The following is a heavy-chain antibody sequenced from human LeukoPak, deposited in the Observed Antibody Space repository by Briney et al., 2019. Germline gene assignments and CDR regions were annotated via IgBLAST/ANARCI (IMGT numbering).Heavy chain of an antibody. CDR1: GFTFSGYA. V-gene: IGHV3-23*01. D-gene: IGHD3-10*01. CDR3: AKDDTMVRGVITSTFDY. Sequence: PGGSLRLSCAASGFTFSGYAMSWVRQAPGKGLEWVSAISGSGGSTYYADSVKGRFTISRDNSKNTLYLQMNSLRAEDTAVYYCAKDDTMVRGVITSTFDYWGQGTLVTVSS. J-gene: IGHJ4*02. CDR2: ISGSGGST.